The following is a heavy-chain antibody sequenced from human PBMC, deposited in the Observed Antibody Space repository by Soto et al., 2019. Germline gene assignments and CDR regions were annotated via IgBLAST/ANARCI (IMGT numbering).Heavy chain of an antibody. CDR1: GFTFSGSA. CDR3: TRPCSGGSCSREVDY. CDR2: IRSKANSYAT. D-gene: IGHD2-15*01. Sequence: HPGGSLRLSCAASGFTFSGSAMHWVRQASGKGLEWVGRIRSKANSYATAYAASVKGRFTISRDDSKNTAYLQMNSLKTEDTAVYYCTRPCSGGSCSREVDYWGQGTLVTVSS. V-gene: IGHV3-73*01. J-gene: IGHJ4*02.